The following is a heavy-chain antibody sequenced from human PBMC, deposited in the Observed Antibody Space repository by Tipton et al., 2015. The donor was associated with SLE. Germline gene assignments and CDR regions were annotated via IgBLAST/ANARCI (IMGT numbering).Heavy chain of an antibody. D-gene: IGHD5-12*01. CDR1: VYSISSSHW. CDR2: IYRSGST. V-gene: IGHV4-28*03. J-gene: IGHJ4*02. CDR3: AREKSGHGYFDS. Sequence: TLSLTCNVSVYSISSSHWWGWIRQPPGKGLEWIGHIYRSGSTFYSPSLRSRVTISVDTSKNQFSLRLISVTAADTAVYYCAREKSGHGYFDSWGQGSLVTVSS.